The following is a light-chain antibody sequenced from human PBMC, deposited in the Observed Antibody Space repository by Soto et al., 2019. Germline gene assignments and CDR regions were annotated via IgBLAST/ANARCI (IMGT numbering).Light chain of an antibody. Sequence: VMTQSPATLSVSPGERATLSCRASQSIGSNLAWYQQKPGQAPRLLIYAASIRATDFPARFSGSGSGPEFTLTISGLQSDDFAVYFCQQYNNWPPWTFGHGTKVDIK. J-gene: IGKJ1*01. V-gene: IGKV3-15*01. CDR3: QQYNNWPPWT. CDR1: QSIGSN. CDR2: AAS.